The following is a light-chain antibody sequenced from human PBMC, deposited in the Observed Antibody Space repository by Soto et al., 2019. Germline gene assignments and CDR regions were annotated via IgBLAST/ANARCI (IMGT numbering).Light chain of an antibody. Sequence: EIVLRQSPGTLSLSPGERATLSCRASQSLHSSYLAWYQQKPGQAPRLLIYGASRRATGIPDRFSGSGSGTNFTINISRLEPEDFAVYYCQHYDSSPPGTFGQGTKVDIK. CDR2: GAS. J-gene: IGKJ1*01. CDR3: QHYDSSPPGT. V-gene: IGKV3-20*01. CDR1: QSLHSSY.